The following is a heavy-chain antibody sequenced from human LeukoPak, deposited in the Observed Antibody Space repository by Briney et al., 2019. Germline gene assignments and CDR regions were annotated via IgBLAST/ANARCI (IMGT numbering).Heavy chain of an antibody. CDR2: IKPSSGGT. CDR1: GYTFTGYY. D-gene: IGHD3-16*01. J-gene: IGHJ4*02. CDR3: ARVRYRLAETYIDY. Sequence: GALVKVTCKASGYTFTGYYIHWVRQAPGQGLEWMGWIKPSSGGTNYAQNFQGRVTMTRDTSINTAYMELSRLRSDDTAVYYCARVRYRLAETYIDYWGQGTLVTVSS. V-gene: IGHV1-2*02.